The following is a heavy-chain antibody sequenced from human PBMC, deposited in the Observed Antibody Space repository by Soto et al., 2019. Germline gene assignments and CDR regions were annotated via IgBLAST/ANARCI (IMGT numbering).Heavy chain of an antibody. V-gene: IGHV4-59*01. J-gene: IGHJ6*04. CDR2: IYNSGST. CDR1: GGSINNYY. CDR3: ARARGSGSSYPYYYYAMDV. D-gene: IGHD3-10*01. Sequence: SETLSLTCTVSGGSINNYYWTWIRQPPGEGLEWIGYIYNSGSTNYNPSLKSRVTISVDTSKNQFSLELRSVTAADTAVYFCARARGSGSSYPYYYYAMDVWGKGTRVTVSS.